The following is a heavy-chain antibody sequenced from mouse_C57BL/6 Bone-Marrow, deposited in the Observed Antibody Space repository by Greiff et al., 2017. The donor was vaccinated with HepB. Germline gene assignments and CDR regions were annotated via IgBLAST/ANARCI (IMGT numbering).Heavy chain of an antibody. D-gene: IGHD1-1*01. CDR3: TKYYGSSTYAMDY. J-gene: IGHJ4*01. V-gene: IGHV1-5*01. Sequence: VQLQQSGTVLARPGASVKMSCKTSGYTFTSYWMHWVKQRPGQGLEWIGAIYPGNSDTSYNQKFKGKAKLTAVTSASTAYMELSSLTNEDSPVYYCTKYYGSSTYAMDYWGQGTSFTVSS. CDR1: GYTFTSYW. CDR2: IYPGNSDT.